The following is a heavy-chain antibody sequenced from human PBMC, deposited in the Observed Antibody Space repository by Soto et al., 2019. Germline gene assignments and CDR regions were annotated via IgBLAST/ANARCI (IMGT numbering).Heavy chain of an antibody. J-gene: IGHJ6*03. CDR3: ASENCRGGSCYSFYYFYMDV. V-gene: IGHV3-11*01. Sequence: QVQLVESGGGLVKPGGSLTLSCAASGFSFSDYYMSWVRQAPGKGPEWISYMSGSGGTLYYADSVKGRFTMSRDNAKNSLSLHRTTLRAEDTAVYYCASENCRGGSCYSFYYFYMDVWGKGTTVTVSS. CDR2: MSGSGGTL. D-gene: IGHD2-15*01. CDR1: GFSFSDYY.